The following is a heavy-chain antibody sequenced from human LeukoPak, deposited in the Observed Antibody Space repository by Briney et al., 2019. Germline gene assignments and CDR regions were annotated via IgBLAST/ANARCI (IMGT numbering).Heavy chain of an antibody. CDR2: TYYRSKWYN. J-gene: IGHJ6*02. CDR3: ARDLSGITMVRGVHYYYYYGMDV. Sequence: SQTLSLTCAISGDSVSSNSAAWNWIRQSPSRGLEWLGRTYYRSKWYNDYAVSVKSRITINPDTSKNQFSLQLNSVTPEDTAVYYCARDLSGITMVRGVHYYYYYGMDVWGQGTTVTVSS. CDR1: GDSVSSNSAA. D-gene: IGHD3-10*01. V-gene: IGHV6-1*01.